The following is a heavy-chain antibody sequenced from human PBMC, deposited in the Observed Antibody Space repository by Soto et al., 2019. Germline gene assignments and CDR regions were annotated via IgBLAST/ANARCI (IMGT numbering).Heavy chain of an antibody. V-gene: IGHV3-23*01. CDR2: ISGSGGST. D-gene: IGHD5-18*01. CDR3: AKERGYNYGYDAMDV. Sequence: EVQLLESGGGLVQPGGSLRLSCAASGFTFSSYAMSWVRQAPGKGLEWVSGISGSGGSTYYADSVKGRFTISRDNSKYTLYLQTNSLRAEDTAGYYCAKERGYNYGYDAMDVWGQGTTVTVSS. J-gene: IGHJ6*02. CDR1: GFTFSSYA.